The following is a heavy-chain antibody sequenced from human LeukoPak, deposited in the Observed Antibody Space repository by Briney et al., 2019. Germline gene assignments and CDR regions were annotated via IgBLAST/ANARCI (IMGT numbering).Heavy chain of an antibody. D-gene: IGHD3-10*01. J-gene: IGHJ4*02. CDR2: INPNSGGT. V-gene: IGHV1-2*02. CDR3: ASGEYGDYFDY. Sequence: ASVKVSCKASGYTFTSYDINWVRQAPGQGLEWMGWINPNSGGTNYAQKFRGRVTMTRDTSISTAYMELSRLRSDDTAVYYCASGEYGDYFDYWGQGTLVTVSS. CDR1: GYTFTSYD.